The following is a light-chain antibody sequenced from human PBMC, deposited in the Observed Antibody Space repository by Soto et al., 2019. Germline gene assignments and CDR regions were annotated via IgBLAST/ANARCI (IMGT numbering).Light chain of an antibody. CDR2: DAS. J-gene: IGKJ1*01. V-gene: IGKV1-5*01. Sequence: DIQMTHSPSTLSASVGDRVTITCRASQSISSWLAWYQQKPGKAPKLLIYDASNLESGVPSRFSGSGSGTEFTLTISSLQPDDFATYYCQQYNSYPRAFGQGTKVDIK. CDR3: QQYNSYPRA. CDR1: QSISSW.